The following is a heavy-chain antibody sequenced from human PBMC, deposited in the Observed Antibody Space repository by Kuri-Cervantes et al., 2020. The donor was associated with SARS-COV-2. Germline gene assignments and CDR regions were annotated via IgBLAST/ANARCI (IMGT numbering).Heavy chain of an antibody. V-gene: IGHV4-38-2*01. Sequence: SQTLSLICAVSGYSISSGYYWGWIRQPPGKGLEWIGCIYHSGSTYYNPSLKSRVTISVDTSKNQFSLQLSSVTAADTAVYYCARRSGYCSSTSCYFFDYWGQGTLVTVSS. CDR1: GYSISSGYY. J-gene: IGHJ4*02. D-gene: IGHD2-2*01. CDR2: IYHSGST. CDR3: ARRSGYCSSTSCYFFDY.